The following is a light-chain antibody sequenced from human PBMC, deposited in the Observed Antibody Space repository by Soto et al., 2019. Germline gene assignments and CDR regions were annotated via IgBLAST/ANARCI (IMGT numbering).Light chain of an antibody. CDR1: SSDVGNYNL. J-gene: IGLJ1*01. CDR3: CSYAGTSTYV. Sequence: QSALTQPASVVGFGGRWITISCTGTSSDVGNYNLVSWYQQHPGKAPKLMIYEGSKRPSGVSNRFAGSKAGNTASLTISGLRAEDEADYFCCSYAGTSTYVFGTGTKVTFL. CDR2: EGS. V-gene: IGLV2-23*01.